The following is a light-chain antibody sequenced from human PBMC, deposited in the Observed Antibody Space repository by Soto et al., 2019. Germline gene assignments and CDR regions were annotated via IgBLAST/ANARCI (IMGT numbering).Light chain of an antibody. V-gene: IGKV3-15*01. J-gene: IGKJ4*01. CDR1: QSISAN. CDR2: GAS. CDR3: QQYESYSPLT. Sequence: ERVMAQSPATLSVSPGDRATLSCRASQSISANLAWYQQKPGQTPRLLIYGASTRASGVPAKFSGSGSGTEFTLTIAGLQPEDFATYYCQQYESYSPLTFGGGTKVDIK.